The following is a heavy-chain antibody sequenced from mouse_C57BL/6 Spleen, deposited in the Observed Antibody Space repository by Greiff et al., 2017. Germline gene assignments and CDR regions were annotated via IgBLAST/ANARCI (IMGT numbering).Heavy chain of an antibody. CDR3: ARRYYSYFDY. CDR1: GFTFSDYG. CDR2: ISSGSSTI. V-gene: IGHV5-17*01. J-gene: IGHJ2*01. D-gene: IGHD1-1*01. Sequence: EVHLVESGGGLVKPGGSLKLSCAASGFTFSDYGMHWVRQAPEKGLEWVAYISSGSSTIYYADTVKGRFTISRDNAKNTLFLQMTSLRSEDTAMYYCARRYYSYFDYWGQGTTLTVSS.